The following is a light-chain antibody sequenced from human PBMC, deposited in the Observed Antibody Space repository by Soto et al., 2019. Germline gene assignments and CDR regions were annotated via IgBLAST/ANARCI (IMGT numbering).Light chain of an antibody. CDR1: QTISTY. Sequence: QMTQSPSSLAASVGDRITITCRASQTISTYVNWYRQKSGAAPELLLYDASTLQSGVPSRFSGGASGTDFTLTISSLQLEDFATYYCQQTYNTPLTFGQGTRLEIK. CDR3: QQTYNTPLT. V-gene: IGKV1-39*01. CDR2: DAS. J-gene: IGKJ5*01.